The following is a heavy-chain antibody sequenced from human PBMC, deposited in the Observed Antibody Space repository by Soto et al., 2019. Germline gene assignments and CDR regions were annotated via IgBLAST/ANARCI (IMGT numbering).Heavy chain of an antibody. D-gene: IGHD3-10*01. V-gene: IGHV1-69*01. CDR1: GGTSSDYA. J-gene: IGHJ3*01. CDR2: VIPIFGTA. CDR3: AGSFKYGSGTFDALDV. Sequence: QVLLVQSGTEVKKPGSSVKVSCQASGGTSSDYALTWVRQAPGQGLGWMGGVIPIFGTANYAQRFQGRGSITANESSSTAYMELSSLKSEDTAVYYCAGSFKYGSGTFDALDVWGHGTMVMVSS.